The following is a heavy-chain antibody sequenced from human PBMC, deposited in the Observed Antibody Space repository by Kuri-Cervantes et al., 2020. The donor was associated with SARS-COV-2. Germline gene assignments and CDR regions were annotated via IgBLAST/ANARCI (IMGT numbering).Heavy chain of an antibody. CDR2: ISSTSSYI. J-gene: IGHJ2*01. CDR3: ARDLDGYYYARSGYYFGRAPPKHRHLDL. D-gene: IGHD3-22*01. Sequence: GGSLRLSCAASGFTFSSYSMNWVRQAPGKGLEWVSSISSTSSYIYYADSVKGRFIISRDNAKNSLYLQMNSLRAEDTAVYYCARDLDGYYYARSGYYFGRAPPKHRHLDLWGRGTLVTVSS. CDR1: GFTFSSYS. V-gene: IGHV3-21*01.